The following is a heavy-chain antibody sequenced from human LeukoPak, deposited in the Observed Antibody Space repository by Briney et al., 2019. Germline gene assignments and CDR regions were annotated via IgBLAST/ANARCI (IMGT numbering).Heavy chain of an antibody. Sequence: GESLKISCKGSGYSFTNYWIGWVRQMPGKGLKWMGIIYPGDSDARYSPSFQGQVTISADKSISTAYLQWSSLKASDTAMYYCARLPRYCSGGSCYQTCFGYWGQGTLVTVSS. CDR3: ARLPRYCSGGSCYQTCFGY. CDR1: GYSFTNYW. D-gene: IGHD2-15*01. J-gene: IGHJ4*02. CDR2: IYPGDSDA. V-gene: IGHV5-51*01.